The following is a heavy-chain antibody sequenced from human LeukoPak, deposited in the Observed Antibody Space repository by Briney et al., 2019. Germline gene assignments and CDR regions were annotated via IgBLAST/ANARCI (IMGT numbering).Heavy chain of an antibody. J-gene: IGHJ6*03. CDR2: INPKSGGT. V-gene: IGHV1-2*02. Sequence: GASVKVSCKASGYTFTAYYIHWVRQAPGQGLEWMGWINPKSGGTNYAQRFQGRVTMTRDTSISTAYMELSRLRSDDTAVYYCASTARALSTYYYYYYMDVWGKGTTVTVSS. CDR3: ASTARALSTYYYYYYMDV. CDR1: GYTFTAYY.